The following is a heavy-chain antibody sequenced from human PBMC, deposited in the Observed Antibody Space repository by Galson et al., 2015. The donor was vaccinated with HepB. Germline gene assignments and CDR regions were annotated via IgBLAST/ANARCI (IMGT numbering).Heavy chain of an antibody. Sequence: SLRLSCAASGFTFSNYDMNWVRQAPDKGLEWVAVVSHDGSNKYYADSLKGRFTISRDNSKNTLYLQMNSLRAEDTAVYYCARPYCRTISCYAGLDYWGQGALVTVSS. J-gene: IGHJ4*02. CDR2: VSHDGSNK. V-gene: IGHV3-30-3*01. D-gene: IGHD2-2*01. CDR3: ARPYCRTISCYAGLDY. CDR1: GFTFSNYD.